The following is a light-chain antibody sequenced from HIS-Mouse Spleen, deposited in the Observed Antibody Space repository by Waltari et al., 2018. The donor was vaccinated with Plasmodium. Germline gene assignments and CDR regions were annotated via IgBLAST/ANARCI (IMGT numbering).Light chain of an antibody. CDR2: AAS. CDR3: QQYYSYLLT. J-gene: IGKJ4*01. CDR1: QGISSY. V-gene: IGKV1-8*01. Sequence: AIRMTQSPSSFSASTGDRLTITCRASQGISSYLAWYQQKSGKAPKLLIYAASTLQSGVPSRFSGSGSGTDFTLTISCLQSEDFATYYCQQYYSYLLTFGGGTKVEIK.